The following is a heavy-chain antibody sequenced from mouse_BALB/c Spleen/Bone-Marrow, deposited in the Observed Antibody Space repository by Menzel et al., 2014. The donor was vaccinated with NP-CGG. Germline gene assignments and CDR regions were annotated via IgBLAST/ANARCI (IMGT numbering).Heavy chain of an antibody. D-gene: IGHD2-2*01. CDR1: GYTFTSYL. CDR2: IYPGSGST. V-gene: IGHV1S22*01. CDR3: ARSTGYYWYFYV. J-gene: IGHJ1*01. Sequence: LQQSGPDLSRSRAPVKLSCKASGYTFTSYLIHWVKQRPGQGLEWIGNIYPGSGSTNYDEKFKDKATLTVDKSSSTAYIQLSSLTSEDSAVYYCARSTGYYWYFYVWGGGTTVAVS.